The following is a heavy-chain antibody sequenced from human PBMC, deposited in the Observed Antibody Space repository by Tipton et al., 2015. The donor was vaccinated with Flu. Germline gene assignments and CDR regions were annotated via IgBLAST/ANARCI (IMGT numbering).Heavy chain of an antibody. J-gene: IGHJ5*02. Sequence: LRLSCTVSGYSMRSDYFWGWIRQPPGKGLEWIGNIHYSGSPHYNPSLKSRVTISIDTSKNQFSLKMKSVTAADMAVYYCARRDYSNYVSDPKSWFDPWGQGTLVTVSS. V-gene: IGHV4-38-2*02. CDR2: IHYSGSP. D-gene: IGHD4-11*01. CDR3: ARRDYSNYVSDPKSWFDP. CDR1: GYSMRSDYF.